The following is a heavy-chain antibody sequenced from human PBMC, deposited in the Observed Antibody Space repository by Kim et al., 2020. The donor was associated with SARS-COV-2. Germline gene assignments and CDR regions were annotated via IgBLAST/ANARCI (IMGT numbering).Heavy chain of an antibody. CDR2: ISGSGGST. CDR3: AKLHARIAVAGGPQVRGSFDY. V-gene: IGHV3-23*01. CDR1: GFTFSSYA. D-gene: IGHD6-19*01. J-gene: IGHJ4*02. Sequence: GGSLRLSCAASGFTFSSYAMSWVRQAPGKGLEWVSAISGSGGSTYYADSVKGRFTISRDNSKNTLYLQMNSLRAEDTAVYYCAKLHARIAVAGGPQVRGSFDYWGQGTLVTVSS.